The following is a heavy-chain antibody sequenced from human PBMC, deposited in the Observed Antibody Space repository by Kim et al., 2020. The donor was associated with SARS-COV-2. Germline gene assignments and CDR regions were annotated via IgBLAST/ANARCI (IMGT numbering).Heavy chain of an antibody. V-gene: IGHV4-59*01. CDR3: ARGSTFYYDSGTHFKPWGYFDF. D-gene: IGHD3-10*01. CDR2: IFYTGRT. J-gene: IGHJ4*02. CDR1: GGSISGYY. Sequence: SETLSLTCTVSGGSISGYYWGWIRQPPGKGLEYIGYIFYTGRTNYNPPLKSRVTISFDKSKNQFSLHLNSVTAADTAVYYCARGSTFYYDSGTHFKPWGYFDFWGRGTLVTVSS.